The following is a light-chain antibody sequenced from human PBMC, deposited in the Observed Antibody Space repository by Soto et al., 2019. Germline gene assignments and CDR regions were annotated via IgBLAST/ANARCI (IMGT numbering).Light chain of an antibody. CDR1: QGVSSN. J-gene: IGKJ1*01. CDR3: QQYNKWPPWT. V-gene: IGKV3-15*01. CDR2: GAS. Sequence: IVNTQSPSTLSVSPGGRATLSCRASQGVSSNLGWYQQKPGQVPRLLIYGASTRATGIPARFSCCGSGSEFTLTTTSVPSEDFAGYCCQQYNKWPPWTFRQGAKVDIK.